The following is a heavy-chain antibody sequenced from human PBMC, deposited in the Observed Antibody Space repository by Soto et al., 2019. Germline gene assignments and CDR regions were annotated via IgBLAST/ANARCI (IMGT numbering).Heavy chain of an antibody. CDR3: ARSRGPHSSSWPPDY. CDR2: INPSGGST. J-gene: IGHJ4*02. D-gene: IGHD6-13*01. V-gene: IGHV1-46*01. Sequence: ASVKVSCKAAGYTFTSYYMHWVRQAPGQGPEWMGIINPSGGSTRHAQKFQGRVTMTRDTSTSTVYMDVSSLRSEDTAVYYCARSRGPHSSSWPPDYWGQGTLVTVSS. CDR1: GYTFTSYY.